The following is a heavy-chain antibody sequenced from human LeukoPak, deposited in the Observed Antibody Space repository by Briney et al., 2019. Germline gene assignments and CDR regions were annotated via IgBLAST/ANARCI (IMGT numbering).Heavy chain of an antibody. J-gene: IGHJ4*02. CDR3: AKESAYCSGGSCLDY. D-gene: IGHD2-15*01. Sequence: GGSLRLSCAASGFTFDDYAMHWVRQAPGKGLEWVSLISWDGGSTYYADSVKGRFTISRDNSKNSLYLQMNSLRAEDTALYYCAKESAYCSGGSCLDYWGQGTLVTVSS. V-gene: IGHV3-43D*03. CDR2: ISWDGGST. CDR1: GFTFDDYA.